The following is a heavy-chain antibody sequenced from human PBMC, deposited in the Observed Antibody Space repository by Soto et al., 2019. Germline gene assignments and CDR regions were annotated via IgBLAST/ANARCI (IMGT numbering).Heavy chain of an antibody. D-gene: IGHD6-19*01. J-gene: IGHJ4*02. Sequence: EVQLLESGGGLVQPGRSLRLSCAASGFTFNSYAVSWVRQAPGKGLEWVSAISDIGGTTYYADSVKGRFTISRDNSKNTLYLQMNSPRAEDTAVYYCAREYSSAWKTVDYWGQGTLVTVSS. V-gene: IGHV3-23*01. CDR1: GFTFNSYA. CDR3: AREYSSAWKTVDY. CDR2: ISDIGGTT.